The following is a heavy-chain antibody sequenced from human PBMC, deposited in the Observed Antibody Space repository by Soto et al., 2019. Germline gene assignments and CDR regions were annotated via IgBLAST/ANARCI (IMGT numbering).Heavy chain of an antibody. J-gene: IGHJ4*02. Sequence: SGFTFSSYAMSWVRQAPGKGLEWVSAISGSGGSTYYADSVKGRFTISRDNSKNTLYLQMNSLRAEDTAVYYCARGGGWWNAYDYWGQGTLVTVSS. D-gene: IGHD1-1*01. V-gene: IGHV3-23*01. CDR3: ARGGGWWNAYDY. CDR1: GFTFSSYA. CDR2: ISGSGGST.